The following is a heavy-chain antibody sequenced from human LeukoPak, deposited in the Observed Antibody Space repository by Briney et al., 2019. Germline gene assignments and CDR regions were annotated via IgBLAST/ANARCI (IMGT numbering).Heavy chain of an antibody. CDR1: GFTFSNYA. J-gene: IGHJ4*02. Sequence: PWGSLRLSCAASGFTFSNYAMRWVRQAPGKGLEWVSAISDSGRSTYYADSVKGRFTISRDNSKNTLYLQMNSLRAEDTAVYYCAKHGEAYADSKTDYWGQGTLVTVSS. D-gene: IGHD4-17*01. CDR2: ISDSGRST. CDR3: AKHGEAYADSKTDY. V-gene: IGHV3-23*01.